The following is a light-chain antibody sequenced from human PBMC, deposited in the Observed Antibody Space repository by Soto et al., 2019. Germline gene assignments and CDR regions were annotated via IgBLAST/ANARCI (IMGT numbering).Light chain of an antibody. CDR2: SAN. V-gene: IGKV1-17*03. CDR1: QDISNF. Sequence: DIQMTQSPSDVSASVGDRFTITCLASQDISNFLVWFQQRPGKVPKRLMYSANRLESGVPSRFSGSGSGTEFTLTISSLQPEDFATYYCLQHKSYPRTFGQGTKVDIK. J-gene: IGKJ1*01. CDR3: LQHKSYPRT.